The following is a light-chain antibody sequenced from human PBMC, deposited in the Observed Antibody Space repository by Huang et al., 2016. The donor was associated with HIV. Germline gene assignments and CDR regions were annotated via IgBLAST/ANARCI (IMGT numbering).Light chain of an antibody. CDR1: QSLFFSSNKRSY. J-gene: IGKJ4*01. CDR3: QQYYHNPLT. CDR2: WAS. V-gene: IGKV4-1*01. Sequence: DIVMTQSPDSLTVSLGERATSNCRSSQSLFFSSNKRSYLAWYQKQPGQPPKLVMSWASARESGVPDRFSGSGSETHFTLTINSLQAEDVAVYYCQQYYHNPLTFGGGTKVEI.